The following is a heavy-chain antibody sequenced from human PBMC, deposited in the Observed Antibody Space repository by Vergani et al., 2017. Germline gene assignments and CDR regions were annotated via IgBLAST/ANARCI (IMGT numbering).Heavy chain of an antibody. J-gene: IGHJ2*01. Sequence: QMQLQESGPGLVKASETLSLTCTVSGDSIISRSYYWGWLRQPPGKGLEWIGSIYNSGNGDSSSSLKSRVTISADTSKNQFSLRLTSVTAADTAVYYCASGKYYSDSTSHCRGEYFDVWGRGTLVTVPS. CDR2: IYNSGNG. V-gene: IGHV4-39*01. CDR1: GDSIISRSYY. CDR3: ASGKYYSDSTSHCRGEYFDV. D-gene: IGHD3-16*01.